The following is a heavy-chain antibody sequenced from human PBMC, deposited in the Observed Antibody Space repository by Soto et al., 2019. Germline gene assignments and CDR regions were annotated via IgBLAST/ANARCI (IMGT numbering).Heavy chain of an antibody. CDR1: GFPFSIYA. V-gene: IGHV3-23*01. Sequence: GGSLRLSCAASGFPFSIYAMSWVRQSPGKGLEWVSAISGSGGSTYYADSVKGRFTISRDNSKNTLYLQMNSLRAEDTAVYYCAKDPTGDRTGFDYWGQGTLVTVSS. J-gene: IGHJ4*02. CDR3: AKDPTGDRTGFDY. D-gene: IGHD7-27*01. CDR2: ISGSGGST.